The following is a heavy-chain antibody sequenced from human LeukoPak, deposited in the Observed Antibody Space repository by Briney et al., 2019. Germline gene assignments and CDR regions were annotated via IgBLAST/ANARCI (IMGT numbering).Heavy chain of an antibody. CDR2: IWYDGSNK. J-gene: IGHJ4*02. D-gene: IGHD3-16*02. CDR3: ARDGTYDYVWGSYRFLDY. V-gene: IGHV3-33*01. CDR1: GFTFSSYG. Sequence: PGGSLRLSCAASGFTFSSYGMHWVRQAPGEGLEWVAVIWYDGSNKYYADSVKGRFTISRDNSKNTLYLQMNSLRAEDTAVYYCARDGTYDYVWGSYRFLDYWGQGTLVTVSS.